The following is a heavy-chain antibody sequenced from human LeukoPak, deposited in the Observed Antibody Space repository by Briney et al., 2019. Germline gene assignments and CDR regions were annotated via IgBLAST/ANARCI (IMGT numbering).Heavy chain of an antibody. CDR1: GFTFSSNV. CDR2: ISGSGGNT. CDR3: AKHSGSYGRPLDY. V-gene: IGHV3-23*01. Sequence: GGSLRLSCAASGFTFSSNVMSWVRQAPGKGLEWVSAISGSGGNTFYADSVKGRFTISRDNSKNTLCLQMNSLRAEDTAVYYCAKHSGSYGRPLDYWGQGTLVIVSS. J-gene: IGHJ4*02. D-gene: IGHD3-10*01.